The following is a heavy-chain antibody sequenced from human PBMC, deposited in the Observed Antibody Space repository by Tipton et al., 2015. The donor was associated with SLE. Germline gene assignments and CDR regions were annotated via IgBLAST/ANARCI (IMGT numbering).Heavy chain of an antibody. V-gene: IGHV5-51*01. Sequence: VQLVQSGAEVKKPGESLKISCKGSGYSFTRNWIGWVRQMPGKGLEWMGIIYPDDSDARYSPSFQGQVTFSADKSINTAYLQWSSLKASDTAMYYCARPRVVTDPHSGFDLWGQGTMVTVSS. CDR1: GYSFTRNW. D-gene: IGHD2-2*01. CDR2: IYPDDSDA. CDR3: ARPRVVTDPHSGFDL. J-gene: IGHJ3*01.